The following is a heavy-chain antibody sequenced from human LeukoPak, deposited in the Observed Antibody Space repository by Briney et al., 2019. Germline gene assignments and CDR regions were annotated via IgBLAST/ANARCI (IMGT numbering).Heavy chain of an antibody. CDR2: IYYSGST. Sequence: SETLSLTCTVSGGSISSAGHYWGWVRQPPGKGLEWIGSIYYSGSTYYNPSRKSRVTISVDTSKNQFTLKLSSVTAADTAVYYCARGHNYYDSSGYYYREYFQHWGQGTLVTVSS. D-gene: IGHD3-22*01. J-gene: IGHJ1*01. V-gene: IGHV4-39*06. CDR1: GGSISSAGHY. CDR3: ARGHNYYDSSGYYYREYFQH.